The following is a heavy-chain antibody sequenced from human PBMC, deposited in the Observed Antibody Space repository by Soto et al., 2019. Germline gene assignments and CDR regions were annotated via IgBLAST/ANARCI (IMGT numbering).Heavy chain of an antibody. Sequence: ASETLSLTCTVADGSSSSYYWSWIRQPPGKGLEWIGYIYYSGSTNYNPSLKSRVTISVDTSKNQFSLKLSSVTAADTAVYYCASIGAGYFWSGYYPFDYWGQGTLVTVSS. CDR3: ASIGAGYFWSGYYPFDY. CDR1: DGSSSSYY. J-gene: IGHJ4*02. V-gene: IGHV4-59*01. D-gene: IGHD3-3*01. CDR2: IYYSGST.